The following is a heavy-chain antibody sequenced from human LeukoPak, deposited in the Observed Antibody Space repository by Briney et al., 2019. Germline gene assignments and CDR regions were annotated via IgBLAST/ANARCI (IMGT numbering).Heavy chain of an antibody. CDR3: ARVVRGVIHFDY. Sequence: GGSLRLSCAASGFTFSDYYMSWIRQAPGKGLEWVSYISTTSSYTKNADSVKGRFTISRDNAKNSLYLQMNSLRAEDTAVYYCARVVRGVIHFDYWGQGTLVTVSS. V-gene: IGHV3-11*05. CDR2: ISTTSSYT. J-gene: IGHJ4*02. D-gene: IGHD3-10*01. CDR1: GFTFSDYY.